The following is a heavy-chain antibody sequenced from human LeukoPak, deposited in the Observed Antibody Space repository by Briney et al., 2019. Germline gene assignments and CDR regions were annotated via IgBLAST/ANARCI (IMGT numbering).Heavy chain of an antibody. V-gene: IGHV3-30-3*01. D-gene: IGHD6-13*01. Sequence: GGSLRLSCAASGFTFSSYAMHWVRQAPGMGLEWVAVISYDGSNKYYADSVKGRFTISRDNSKNTLYLQMNSLRAEDTAVYYCARVWSGSSWHLHPFDYWGQGTLVTVSS. CDR2: ISYDGSNK. CDR1: GFTFSSYA. CDR3: ARVWSGSSWHLHPFDY. J-gene: IGHJ4*02.